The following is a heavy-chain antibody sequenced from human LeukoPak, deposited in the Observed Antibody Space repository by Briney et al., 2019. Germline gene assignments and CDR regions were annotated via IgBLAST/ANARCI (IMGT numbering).Heavy chain of an antibody. D-gene: IGHD6-25*01. J-gene: IGHJ6*03. V-gene: IGHV3-21*01. CDR2: ISSSSSYR. Sequence: GGSLRLSCAASGFTLSSYSMNWVRQAPGKGLEWVSSISSSSSYRYYADSVRGRFTISRDNAKNSLYLQMNSLRAEDTAVYYCAKDKGSASYYYYYMDVWGKGTTVTISS. CDR3: AKDKGSASYYYYYMDV. CDR1: GFTLSSYS.